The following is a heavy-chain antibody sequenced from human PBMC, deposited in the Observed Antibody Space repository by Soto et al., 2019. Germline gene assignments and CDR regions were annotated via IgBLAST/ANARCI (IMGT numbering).Heavy chain of an antibody. CDR2: IYYSGTT. Sequence: SGTLSLTCTVSVGSITSSTYYWGWIRQPPGKGLEWIGNIYYSGTTYYNPSLKSRVTISVDTSKNQFSLNLSSVTAADTAVYYCARRGGIAVGGLAFDFWGQGALGTVS. V-gene: IGHV4-39*01. CDR1: VGSITSSTYY. D-gene: IGHD6-19*01. J-gene: IGHJ4*02. CDR3: ARRGGIAVGGLAFDF.